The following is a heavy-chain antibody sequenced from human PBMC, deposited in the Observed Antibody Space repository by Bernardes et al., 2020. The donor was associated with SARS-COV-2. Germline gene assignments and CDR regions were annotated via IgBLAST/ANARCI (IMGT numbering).Heavy chain of an antibody. J-gene: IGHJ6*02. CDR3: ARDLMGRDGAYTFYYHHGMDV. CDR2: IYHTGTT. V-gene: IGHV4-31*03. CDR1: GVSIDSGDYY. D-gene: IGHD4-17*01. Sequence: SETLSLTCTVSGVSIDSGDYYWSWIRQHPGKGLEWIGYIYHTGTTYSNPSLRSRVTISIDTWKNQFSLELSSVTATDTAVYFCARDLMGRDGAYTFYYHHGMDVWGQGTTVTVSS.